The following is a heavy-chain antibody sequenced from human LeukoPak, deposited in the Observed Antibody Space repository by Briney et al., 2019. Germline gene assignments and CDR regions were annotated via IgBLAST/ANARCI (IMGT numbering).Heavy chain of an antibody. CDR1: GGSISSYY. V-gene: IGHV4-59*01. CDR2: IYYSGST. CDR3: ARVSIGVSLDY. D-gene: IGHD3-22*01. J-gene: IGHJ4*02. Sequence: PSETLSLTCTVSGGSISSYYWSSIRQPPGKGLEWIGYIYYSGSTNYNPSLKSRDTISVDTSKNQFSLKLSSVTAADTAVYYCARVSIGVSLDYWGQGTLVTVSS.